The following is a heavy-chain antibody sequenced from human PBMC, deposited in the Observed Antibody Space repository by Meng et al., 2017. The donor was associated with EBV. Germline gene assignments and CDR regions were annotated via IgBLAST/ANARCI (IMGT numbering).Heavy chain of an antibody. D-gene: IGHD3-10*01. CDR1: GCAFRYYA. CDR2: LLLRLGGP. V-gene: IGHV1-69*01. Sequence: VRLVQFADEVMKPGSTVKVSGKTSGCAFRYYAISLCRQAPGQGLEWLGGLLLRLGGPNYAQKFHGRVKITADESTSTHYMDLSRLKSEDTDIYYCASESERGDTPDYWGQGTLVTVFS. J-gene: IGHJ4*02. CDR3: ASESERGDTPDY.